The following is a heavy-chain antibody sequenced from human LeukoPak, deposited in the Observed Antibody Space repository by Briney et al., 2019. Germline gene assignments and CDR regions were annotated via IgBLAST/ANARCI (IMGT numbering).Heavy chain of an antibody. J-gene: IGHJ4*02. CDR2: ISSNGGST. Sequence: GGSLRLSCAASGFTFSIYAMHWVRQAPGKGLEYVSAISSNGGSTYYANSVKGRFTISRDNSKNTLYLQMGSLRAEDMAVYYCARGKTVTIIDYWGQGTLVTVSS. CDR1: GFTFSIYA. V-gene: IGHV3-64*01. CDR3: ARGKTVTIIDY. D-gene: IGHD4-17*01.